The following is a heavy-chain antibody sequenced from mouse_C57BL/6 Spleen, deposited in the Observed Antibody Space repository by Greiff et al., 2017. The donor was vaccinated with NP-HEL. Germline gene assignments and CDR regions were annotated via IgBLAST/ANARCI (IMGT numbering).Heavy chain of an antibody. Sequence: QVQLQQSGADLVKPGTSVKLSCKASGYTFTNYWMQWVKQRPGQGLEWIGEIDPSDSHTNYNQKFKGKATLTVDTSSSTAYMQLSSLTSEDSAVYYCARDYDNSPWFAYWGQGTLVTVSA. J-gene: IGHJ3*01. V-gene: IGHV1-50*01. CDR3: ARDYDNSPWFAY. CDR2: IDPSDSHT. CDR1: GYTFTNYW. D-gene: IGHD1-1*01.